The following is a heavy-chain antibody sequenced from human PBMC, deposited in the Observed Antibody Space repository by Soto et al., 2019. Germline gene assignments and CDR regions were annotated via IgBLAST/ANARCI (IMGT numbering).Heavy chain of an antibody. CDR2: IYPSGRA. D-gene: IGHD5-18*01. CDR1: GGSINNYY. V-gene: IGHV4-4*07. CDR3: ARDYDVNTALNYWYFDL. J-gene: IGHJ2*01. Sequence: QVQLQESGPGLVTASETLTLTCTISGGSINNYYWTWVRQPPGKGLEWIGRIYPSGRAHYNPSLQSRVTLSVDVSKNQFSLRVNSVTATDTAIYFCARDYDVNTALNYWYFDLWGRGTLFTV.